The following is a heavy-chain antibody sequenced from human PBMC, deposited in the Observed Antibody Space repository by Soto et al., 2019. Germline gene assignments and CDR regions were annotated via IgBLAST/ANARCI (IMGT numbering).Heavy chain of an antibody. CDR2: INPSGGST. CDR3: ARDSTRKSSSGCTKWYYYGMDV. V-gene: IGHV1-46*01. D-gene: IGHD6-19*01. J-gene: IGHJ6*02. CDR1: GYTFTSYY. Sequence: ASVKVSCKASGYTFTSYYMHWVRQAPGQGLEWMGIINPSGGSTSYAQKFQGRVTMTRDTSTSTVYMELSSLRSEDTAVYYCARDSTRKSSSGCTKWYYYGMDVWGQGTTVTVSS.